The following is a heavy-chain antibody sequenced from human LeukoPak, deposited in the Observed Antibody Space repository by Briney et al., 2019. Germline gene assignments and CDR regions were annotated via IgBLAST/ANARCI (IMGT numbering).Heavy chain of an antibody. CDR1: GFTFSSYS. Sequence: GGSLRLSCAASGFTFSSYSMNWVRQAPGKGLEWVSSISSSSSYIYYADSVKGRFTISRDNAKNSLYLQMNSLRAEDTAVYYCARDNVRKLNYYYYYYYMDVWGKGTTVTVSS. D-gene: IGHD1-1*01. V-gene: IGHV3-21*01. CDR3: ARDNVRKLNYYYYYYYMDV. CDR2: ISSSSSYI. J-gene: IGHJ6*03.